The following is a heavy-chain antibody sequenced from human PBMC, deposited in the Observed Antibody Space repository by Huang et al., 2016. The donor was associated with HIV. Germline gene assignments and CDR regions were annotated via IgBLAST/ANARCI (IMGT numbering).Heavy chain of an antibody. J-gene: IGHJ4*02. D-gene: IGHD3-16*01. CDR1: GYTFSGYA. CDR3: AGKFGRDFDY. CDR2: VSPYNGDT. V-gene: IGHV1-18*01. Sequence: GAEVKKPGASVKVSCKTSGYTFSGYAITWVRQAPGQGLEWMGWVSPYNGDTNYVQNLQGRVTMTTDMSTTTAYMELRSLTSDDTAIYYCAGKFGRDFDYWGQGTLVTVSS.